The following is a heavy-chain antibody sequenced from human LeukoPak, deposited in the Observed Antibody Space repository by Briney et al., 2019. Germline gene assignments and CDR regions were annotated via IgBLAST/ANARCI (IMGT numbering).Heavy chain of an antibody. V-gene: IGHV4-39*07. D-gene: IGHD1-26*01. CDR3: ATYQYDEIVGATPYFDY. Sequence: KPSETLSLTCTVSGGSISSSNYYWGWIRQPPGKGLEWVGSIYYSGSTYYNPSLKSRVTISVDTSKSQFSLKLSSVTAADTAVYYCATYQYDEIVGATPYFDYWGQGTLVTVSS. CDR2: IYYSGST. J-gene: IGHJ4*02. CDR1: GGSISSSNYY.